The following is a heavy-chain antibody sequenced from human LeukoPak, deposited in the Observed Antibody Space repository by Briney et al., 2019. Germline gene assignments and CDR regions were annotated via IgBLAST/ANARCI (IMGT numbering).Heavy chain of an antibody. Sequence: GGSLRLSCVASGFTFSSYWISWVRQAPGKGLEWVANINQDGSAKYYVGSVKGRFTISRDNAKNSLYLQMNSLRAEDTAVYYCAELGITMIGGVWGKGTTVTISS. V-gene: IGHV3-7*01. CDR1: GFTFSSYW. D-gene: IGHD3-10*02. CDR3: AELGITMIGGV. CDR2: INQDGSAK. J-gene: IGHJ6*04.